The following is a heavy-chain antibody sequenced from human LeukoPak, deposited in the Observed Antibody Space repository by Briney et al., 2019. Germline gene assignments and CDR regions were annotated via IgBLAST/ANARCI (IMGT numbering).Heavy chain of an antibody. CDR3: ATSRTFDY. D-gene: IGHD2-8*01. CDR2: INNKGTET. J-gene: IGHJ4*02. Sequence: GGSLRPSCAASGFTFNNFWMHWVRQAPGQGLVWVSRINNKGTETVYADSVKGRFTMSRDNAKNTVYLQMNSLRAEDTAVYYCATSRTFDYWGQGTLVTVSS. CDR1: GFTFNNFW. V-gene: IGHV3-74*01.